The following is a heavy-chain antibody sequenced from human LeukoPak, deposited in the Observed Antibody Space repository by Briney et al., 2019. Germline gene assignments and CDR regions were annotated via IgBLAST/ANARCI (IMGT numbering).Heavy chain of an antibody. V-gene: IGHV4-34*01. D-gene: IGHD3-16*02. CDR2: INHSGST. CDR3: ARILEVYDYDWGSYRNNLPIDY. CDR1: GGSFSGYY. J-gene: IGHJ4*02. Sequence: SETLSLTCAVYGGSFSGYYWSWIRQPPGKGLEWIGEINHSGSTNYNPSLKSRVTISVDTSKNQFSLKLSSVTAADTAVYYCARILEVYDYDWGSYRNNLPIDYWGQGTLVTVSS.